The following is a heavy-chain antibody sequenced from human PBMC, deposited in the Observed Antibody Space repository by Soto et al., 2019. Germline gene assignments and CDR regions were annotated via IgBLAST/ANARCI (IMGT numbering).Heavy chain of an antibody. V-gene: IGHV3-30*18. CDR2: VSYDGSNK. J-gene: IGHJ6*02. CDR3: VKDGSSGWPYYYGMDV. CDR1: GFTFSSYG. Sequence: GGSLRLSCAASGFTFSSYGMHWVRQAPGKGLEWVAVVSYDGSNKYYAGSVKGRFTISRDNSKNTLYLQMSSLRAEDTAVYYCVKDGSSGWPYYYGMDVWGRGTTVTVSS. D-gene: IGHD6-19*01.